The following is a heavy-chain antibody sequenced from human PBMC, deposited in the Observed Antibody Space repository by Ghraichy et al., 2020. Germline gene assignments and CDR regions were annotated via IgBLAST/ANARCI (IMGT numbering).Heavy chain of an antibody. J-gene: IGHJ6*02. CDR1: GGSFSGYY. Sequence: SETLSLTCAVYGGSFSGYYWSWIRQPPGKGLEWIGEINHSGSTNYNPSLKSRVTISVDTSKNQFSLKLSSVTAADTAVYYCARGLRGYSYGPSRYGMDVWGQGTTVTVSS. CDR3: ARGLRGYSYGPSRYGMDV. CDR2: INHSGST. V-gene: IGHV4-34*01. D-gene: IGHD5-18*01.